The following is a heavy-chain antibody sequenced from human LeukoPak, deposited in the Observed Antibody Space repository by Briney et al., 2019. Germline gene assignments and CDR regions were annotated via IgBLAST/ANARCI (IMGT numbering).Heavy chain of an antibody. J-gene: IGHJ4*02. D-gene: IGHD6-19*01. CDR3: ARGRISQWLVRFDY. CDR2: INHSGST. Sequence: PSETLSLTCAVYGGSLSGYYWSWIRQPPGKGLEWIGEINHSGSTNYNPSLKSRVTISVDTSKNQFSLKLSSVTAAGTAVYYCARGRISQWLVRFDYWGQGTLVTVSS. V-gene: IGHV4-34*01. CDR1: GGSLSGYY.